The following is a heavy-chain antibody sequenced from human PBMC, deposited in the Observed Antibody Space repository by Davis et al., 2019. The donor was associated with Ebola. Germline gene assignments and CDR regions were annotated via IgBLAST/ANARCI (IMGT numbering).Heavy chain of an antibody. D-gene: IGHD3-9*01. CDR1: GGSISSSNW. J-gene: IGHJ4*02. V-gene: IGHV3-11*01. CDR3: ARKVYDILTGYYDY. Sequence: PSETLSLTCAVSGGSISSSNWWSWVRQAPGKGLEWVSAISGSGSTIYYADSVKGRFTISRDNAKNSLYLQMNSLRAEDTAVYYCARKVYDILTGYYDYWGQGTLVTVSS. CDR2: ISGSGSTI.